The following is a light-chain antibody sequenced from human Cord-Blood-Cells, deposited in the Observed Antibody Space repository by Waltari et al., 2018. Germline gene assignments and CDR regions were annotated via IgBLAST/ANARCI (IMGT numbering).Light chain of an antibody. J-gene: IGKJ4*01. CDR2: DAS. CDR3: QQRSNWPPVT. Sequence: EIVLTQSPATLSLSPGERATLPCRASQSVSSYLAVYQQKPGQAPRPLLYDASKRATGIPARFSGSRAETDFTLTIRCLEPEDCAVEYCQQRSNWPPVTFGGGTKVEIK. V-gene: IGKV3-11*01. CDR1: QSVSSY.